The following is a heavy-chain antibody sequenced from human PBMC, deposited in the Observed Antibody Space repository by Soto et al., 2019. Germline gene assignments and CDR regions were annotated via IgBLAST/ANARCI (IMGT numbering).Heavy chain of an antibody. CDR3: PRGDKVVVVAATLYFDY. D-gene: IGHD2-15*01. CDR1: GYNFTGYY. V-gene: IGHV1-2*04. J-gene: IGHJ4*02. CDR2: INPNSGGT. Sequence: QVQLVQSGAEVKKPGASVKVSCKASGYNFTGYYMHWVRQAPGQGLEWMGWINPNSGGTNYAQKVQGWVTMTRDTSISTAYMELSRLRSDDTAVYYCPRGDKVVVVAATLYFDYWGQGTLVTVSS.